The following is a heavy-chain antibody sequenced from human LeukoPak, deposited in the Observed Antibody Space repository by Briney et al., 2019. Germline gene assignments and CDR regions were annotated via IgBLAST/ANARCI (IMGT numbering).Heavy chain of an antibody. V-gene: IGHV1-18*01. J-gene: IGHJ4*02. D-gene: IGHD1-26*01. Sequence: ASVKVSCKASGYAFTSYGISWVRQAPGQGLEWMGWISAYNGNTNYARKLQGRVTMTTDTSTSTAYMELRSLRSDDTAVYYCARYHDPFIVGATPGSYWGQGTRVTVSS. CDR1: GYAFTSYG. CDR3: ARYHDPFIVGATPGSY. CDR2: ISAYNGNT.